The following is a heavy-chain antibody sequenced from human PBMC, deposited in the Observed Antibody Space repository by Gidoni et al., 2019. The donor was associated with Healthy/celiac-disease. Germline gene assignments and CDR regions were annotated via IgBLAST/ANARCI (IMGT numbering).Heavy chain of an antibody. CDR1: GGSISSSSYY. J-gene: IGHJ6*02. V-gene: IGHV4-39*07. D-gene: IGHD6-13*01. CDR2: IYYSGST. CDR3: ARDLAAATRFYYYYYGMDV. Sequence: QLQLQESGPGLVKPSETLSLTCTVSGGSISSSSYYWGWIRQPPGKGLEWIGSIYYSGSTYYNPSLKSRVTISVDTSKNQFSLKLSSVTAADTAVYYCARDLAAATRFYYYYYGMDVWGQGTTVTVSS.